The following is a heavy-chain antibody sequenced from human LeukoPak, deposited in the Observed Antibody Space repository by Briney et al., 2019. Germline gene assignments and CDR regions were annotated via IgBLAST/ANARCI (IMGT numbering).Heavy chain of an antibody. D-gene: IGHD6-6*01. CDR1: GGSISSYY. V-gene: IGHV4-59*01. CDR2: ISYSGST. J-gene: IGHJ4*02. CDR3: ARDRYSRSSFDY. Sequence: PSETLSLTCTVSGGSISSYYWNWIRQPPGKGLEWIGYISYSGSTNYNPSLKSRVTISLDTSKNQFSLKLSSVTAADTAVYYCARDRYSRSSFDYWGQGTLDTVSS.